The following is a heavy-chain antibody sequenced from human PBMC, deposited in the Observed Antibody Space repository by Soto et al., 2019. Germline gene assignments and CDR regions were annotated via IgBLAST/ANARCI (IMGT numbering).Heavy chain of an antibody. CDR2: ISGSGGST. V-gene: IGHV3-23*01. CDR3: AKGRSYMDIVTVPAARTSPDY. J-gene: IGHJ4*02. D-gene: IGHD2-2*03. CDR1: GFTFSSYA. Sequence: EVQLLESGGGLVQPGGSLRLSCAASGFTFSSYAMSWVRQAPGKGLEWVSAISGSGGSTFYADSMKGRFPISRDNSKNTLYLQMNNLRAEDTAVYYCAKGRSYMDIVTVPAARTSPDYWGQGTLVTASS.